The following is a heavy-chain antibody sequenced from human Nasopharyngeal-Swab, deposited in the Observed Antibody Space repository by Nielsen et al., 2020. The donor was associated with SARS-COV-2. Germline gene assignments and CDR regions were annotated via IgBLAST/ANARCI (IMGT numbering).Heavy chain of an antibody. V-gene: IGHV4-30-4*01. D-gene: IGHD3-22*01. CDR3: ASNRYYYDSSGYYYWYFDL. Sequence: LRLSCTVSGGSISGGDYYWSWIRQPPGKGLEWIGYIYYSGSTYYNPSLKSRITMSVDTSKNQFSLKLSSVTAADTAVYYCASNRYYYDSSGYYYWYFDLWGRGTLVTVSS. J-gene: IGHJ2*01. CDR2: IYYSGST. CDR1: GGSISGGDYY.